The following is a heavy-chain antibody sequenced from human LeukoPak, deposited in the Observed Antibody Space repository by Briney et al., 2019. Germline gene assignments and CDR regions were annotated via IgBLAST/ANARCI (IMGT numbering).Heavy chain of an antibody. J-gene: IGHJ4*02. Sequence: PSETLSLTCTVSGYSISSGYYWGWIRQPPGKGLEWIGSIYHSGSTYYNPSLKSRVTISVDTSKNQFSLKLSSVTAADTAVYYCARDVSYSSSPLDYWGQGTLVTVSS. V-gene: IGHV4-38-2*02. CDR3: ARDVSYSSSPLDY. CDR1: GYSISSGYY. D-gene: IGHD6-13*01. CDR2: IYHSGST.